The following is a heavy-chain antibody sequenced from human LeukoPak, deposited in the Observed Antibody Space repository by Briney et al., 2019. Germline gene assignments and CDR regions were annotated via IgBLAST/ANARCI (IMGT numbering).Heavy chain of an antibody. J-gene: IGHJ4*02. Sequence: GGSLRLSCAASGFTFSSYEMNWVRQAPGKGLEWVSYISSSGSTIYYADSVKGRFTISRDNAKNSPYLQMNSLRAEDTAVYYCARAGYDYVWGSPPLDYWGQGTLVTVSS. CDR2: ISSSGSTI. D-gene: IGHD3-16*01. V-gene: IGHV3-48*03. CDR1: GFTFSSYE. CDR3: ARAGYDYVWGSPPLDY.